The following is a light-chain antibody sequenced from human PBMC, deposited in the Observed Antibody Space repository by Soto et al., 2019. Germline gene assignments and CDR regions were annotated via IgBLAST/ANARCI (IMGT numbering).Light chain of an antibody. Sequence: QSALTQPASVSGSPGQSITISCTGTSNDVGGYNYVSWHQQHPGKAPKLMIYEVSNRPSGVSYRFSGSKSDNTASLTISGLQAEDEGDYYCSSYTSSRTLVFGTGTKVTVL. CDR3: SSYTSSRTLV. J-gene: IGLJ1*01. V-gene: IGLV2-14*01. CDR2: EVS. CDR1: SNDVGGYNY.